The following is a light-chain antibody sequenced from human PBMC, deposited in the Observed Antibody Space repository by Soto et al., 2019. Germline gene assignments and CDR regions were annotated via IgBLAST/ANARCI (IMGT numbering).Light chain of an antibody. Sequence: QSVLTQPPSASGTPGQRVTISCSGGTSNTGADYDVHWYQHLPGSAPKLLIYDNNIRPSGVPDRFSGSKSGTSASLAITGLQAEDEGDYYCQSYDSSLSNLVVFGGGTKLTVL. CDR1: TSNTGADYD. CDR2: DNN. CDR3: QSYDSSLSNLVV. V-gene: IGLV1-40*01. J-gene: IGLJ2*01.